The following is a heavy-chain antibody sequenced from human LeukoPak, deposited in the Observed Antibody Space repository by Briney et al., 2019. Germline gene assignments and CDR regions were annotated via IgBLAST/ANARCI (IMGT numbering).Heavy chain of an antibody. D-gene: IGHD2-2*02. CDR1: GGSFSGYY. CDR2: INHSGST. Sequence: SETLSLTCAVYGGSFSGYYWSWIRQPPGKGLEWIGEINHSGSTNYNPSLKSRVTISVDTSKNRSSLKLSSVTAADTAVYYCARGYIVVVPAAIVQSSYYYYYGMDVWGQGTTVTVSS. V-gene: IGHV4-34*01. CDR3: ARGYIVVVPAAIVQSSYYYYYGMDV. J-gene: IGHJ6*02.